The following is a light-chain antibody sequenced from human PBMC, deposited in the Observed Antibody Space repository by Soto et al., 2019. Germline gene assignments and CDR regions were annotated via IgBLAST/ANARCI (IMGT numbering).Light chain of an antibody. CDR3: QQYGSSPLT. V-gene: IGKV3-20*01. Sequence: EIVLTQSPGTLSLSPGERATLSCRASQSVSSSYLAWYQQKPGRAPRLLIYGASSRATGIPDSFSGSGSGTDFTLTISRLEPEDFAVYYCQQYGSSPLTFGGGTKVWIK. CDR2: GAS. J-gene: IGKJ4*01. CDR1: QSVSSSY.